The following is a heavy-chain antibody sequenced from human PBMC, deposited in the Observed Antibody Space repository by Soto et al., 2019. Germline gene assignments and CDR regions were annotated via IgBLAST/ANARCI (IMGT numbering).Heavy chain of an antibody. Sequence: NPSETLSLTCTVSGGSISSSSYYWGWIRQPPGKGLEWIGSIYYSGSTYYNPSLKSRVTISVDTSKNQFSLKLSSVTAADTAVYYCARDAFGYYYGMDVWGQGTTVTVSS. CDR1: GGSISSSSYY. V-gene: IGHV4-39*02. D-gene: IGHD3-16*01. CDR2: IYYSGST. J-gene: IGHJ6*02. CDR3: ARDAFGYYYGMDV.